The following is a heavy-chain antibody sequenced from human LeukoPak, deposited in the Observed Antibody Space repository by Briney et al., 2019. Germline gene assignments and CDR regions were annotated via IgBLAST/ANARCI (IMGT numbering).Heavy chain of an antibody. D-gene: IGHD3-3*01. Sequence: PETLSLTCAVYGGSFSGYYWSWIRQPPGKGLEWIGEINHSGSTNYNPSLKSRVTISVDTSKNQFSLKLSSVTAADTAVYYCARGGPLWSGYYTGWFDPWGQGTLVTVSS. CDR3: ARGGPLWSGYYTGWFDP. V-gene: IGHV4-34*01. CDR1: GGSFSGYY. CDR2: INHSGST. J-gene: IGHJ5*02.